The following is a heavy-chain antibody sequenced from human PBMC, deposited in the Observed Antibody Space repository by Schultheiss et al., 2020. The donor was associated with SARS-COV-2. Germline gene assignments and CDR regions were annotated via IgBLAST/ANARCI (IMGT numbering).Heavy chain of an antibody. J-gene: IGHJ6*02. CDR3: ARDLPYYDFWSGYYTAFPRGMDV. Sequence: SETLSLTCAVSGYSISSGSYYWSWIRQPAGKGLEWIGYIYYSGSTYYNPSLKSRVTISVDTSKNQFSLKLSSVTAADTAVYYCARDLPYYDFWSGYYTAFPRGMDVWGQGTTVTVSS. V-gene: IGHV4-30-4*08. CDR2: IYYSGST. CDR1: GYSISSGSYY. D-gene: IGHD3-3*01.